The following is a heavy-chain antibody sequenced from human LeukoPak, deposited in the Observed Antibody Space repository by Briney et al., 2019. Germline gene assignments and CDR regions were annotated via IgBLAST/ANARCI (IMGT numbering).Heavy chain of an antibody. J-gene: IGHJ4*02. Sequence: GGSLRLSCAASGFTFSSYSMNWVRQAPGKGLEWVSTMSGSGGSTYYADSVKGRFAISRDDSKNTLYLQMNSLRAEDTAVYYCAKGGYCSGGSCYYYWGQGTLVTVSS. CDR1: GFTFSSYS. D-gene: IGHD2-15*01. CDR3: AKGGYCSGGSCYYY. CDR2: MSGSGGST. V-gene: IGHV3-23*01.